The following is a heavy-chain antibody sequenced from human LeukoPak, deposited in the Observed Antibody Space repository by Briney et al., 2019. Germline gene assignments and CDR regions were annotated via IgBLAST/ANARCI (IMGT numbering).Heavy chain of an antibody. CDR3: AKSTVTTGLDY. J-gene: IGHJ4*02. CDR2: ISWNSGSI. Sequence: PGGSLRPSCAASGFTFDDYAMHWVRQAPGKGLEWVSGISWNSGSIGYADSVKGRFTISRDNAKNSLYLQMNSLRAEDTALYYCAKSTVTTGLDYWGQGTLVTVSS. CDR1: GFTFDDYA. V-gene: IGHV3-9*01. D-gene: IGHD4-17*01.